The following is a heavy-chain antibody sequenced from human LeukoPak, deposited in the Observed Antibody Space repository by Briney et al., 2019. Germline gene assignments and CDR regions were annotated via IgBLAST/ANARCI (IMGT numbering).Heavy chain of an antibody. V-gene: IGHV1-8*01. CDR3: AIYSYGATDAFDI. CDR1: GYTFTSYD. Sequence: ASVKVSCXASGYTFTSYDINWVRQATGQGLEWMEWMNPNSGNTGYTQNFQGRVTMTRDTSISTAYMELSSLRSEDTAVYYCAIYSYGATDAFDIWGQGTIVTVSS. D-gene: IGHD5-18*01. CDR2: MNPNSGNT. J-gene: IGHJ3*02.